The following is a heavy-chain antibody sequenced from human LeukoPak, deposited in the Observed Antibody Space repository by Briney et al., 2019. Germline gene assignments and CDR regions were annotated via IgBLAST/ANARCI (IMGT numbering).Heavy chain of an antibody. Sequence: QPGGSLRLSCAASGFTFSSYAMHWVRQAPGKGLEYVSGISSNGGSTNYANSVKGRFTISRDNSKNTLYLQMNSLRAEDTAVYYCARDTVTTFRFRDYYYYGMDVWGQGTTVTVSS. D-gene: IGHD4-17*01. V-gene: IGHV3-64*01. CDR2: ISSNGGST. J-gene: IGHJ6*02. CDR1: GFTFSSYA. CDR3: ARDTVTTFRFRDYYYYGMDV.